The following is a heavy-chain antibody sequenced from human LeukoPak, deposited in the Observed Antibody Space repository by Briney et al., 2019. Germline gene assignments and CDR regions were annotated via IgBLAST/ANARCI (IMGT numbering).Heavy chain of an antibody. D-gene: IGHD5-12*01. CDR1: GFTFRSYW. J-gene: IGHJ4*02. CDR2: IKSDGSST. CDR3: ARDRGYTQDY. Sequence: GGSLRLSCAASGFTFRSYWTHWVRQAPGKGLVWVSHIKSDGSSTSYADSVKGRFTISRDNAKNTLYLQMNSLRAEDTAVYYCARDRGYTQDYWGQGTLVTVSS. V-gene: IGHV3-74*01.